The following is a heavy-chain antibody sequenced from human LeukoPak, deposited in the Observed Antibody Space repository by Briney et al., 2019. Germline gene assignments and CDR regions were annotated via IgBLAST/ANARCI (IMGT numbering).Heavy chain of an antibody. Sequence: GASLKISCEGAGSIFTSYWISWGRQLPGKGLEWMWRIDPSDSYTNYSPSFQGHVTISADKSISTAYLQWSSLKASDTAMYYCARSSGWPQYYYGMDVWGQGTTVTVSS. CDR2: IDPSDSYT. CDR3: ARSSGWPQYYYGMDV. J-gene: IGHJ6*02. D-gene: IGHD6-19*01. V-gene: IGHV5-10-1*01. CDR1: GSIFTSYW.